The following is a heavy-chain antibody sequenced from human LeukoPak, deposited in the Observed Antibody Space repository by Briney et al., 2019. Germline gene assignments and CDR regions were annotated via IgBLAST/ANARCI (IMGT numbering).Heavy chain of an antibody. CDR3: AREGRAAAFYYYYYGMDV. Sequence: SETLSLTCTVSGGSISSYYWSWIRQPPGKGLEWIGYIYYSGSTNYNPSLRSRVTISVDTSKNQFSLKLSSVTAADTAVYYCAREGRAAAFYYYYYGMDVWGQGTTVTVSS. V-gene: IGHV4-59*01. CDR2: IYYSGST. J-gene: IGHJ6*02. D-gene: IGHD6-13*01. CDR1: GGSISSYY.